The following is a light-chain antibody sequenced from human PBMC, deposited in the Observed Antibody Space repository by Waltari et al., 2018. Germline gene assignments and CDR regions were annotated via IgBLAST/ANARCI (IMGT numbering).Light chain of an antibody. V-gene: IGLV1-51*01. J-gene: IGLJ1*01. CDR3: GTWDSSLSAHV. CDR1: NSNIGTNY. Sequence: QSVLTQPPSVSAAPGPKVTISCSGSNSNIGTNYVSWYQQLPGTAPKVLIYENNKRPSGIPDRFSASKSGTSTTLDITGLQAGDEADYHCGTWDSSLSAHVFGTGTRVTVL. CDR2: ENN.